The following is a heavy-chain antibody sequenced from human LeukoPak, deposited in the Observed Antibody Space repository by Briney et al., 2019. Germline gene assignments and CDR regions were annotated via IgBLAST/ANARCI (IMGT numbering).Heavy chain of an antibody. J-gene: IGHJ4*02. CDR3: ARSWIQLWPADY. V-gene: IGHV3-7*01. D-gene: IGHD5-18*01. Sequence: GGSLRLSCTASGFTFNTYWMNWVRQAPGKGLEWVANIKEDGSAKYYVDSVKGRFTISRDNAKNSLFLQMNSLRAEDTAVYYCARSWIQLWPADYWGQGTLVTVSS. CDR2: IKEDGSAK. CDR1: GFTFNTYW.